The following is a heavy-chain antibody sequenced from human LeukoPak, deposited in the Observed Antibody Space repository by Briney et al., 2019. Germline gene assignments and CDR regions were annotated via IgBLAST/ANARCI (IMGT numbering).Heavy chain of an antibody. J-gene: IGHJ4*02. D-gene: IGHD3-10*01. Sequence: GGSLRLSCAASGFTFSDYYMSWIRQAPGKGLQWVSYIINSGSTIYYADSVKGRFTISRDNAKKSLYLQMNNLRAEDTAVYYCARGSRYYYGSGSYPFDYWGQGTPVTVSS. CDR3: ARGSRYYYGSGSYPFDY. CDR2: IINSGSTI. V-gene: IGHV3-11*01. CDR1: GFTFSDYY.